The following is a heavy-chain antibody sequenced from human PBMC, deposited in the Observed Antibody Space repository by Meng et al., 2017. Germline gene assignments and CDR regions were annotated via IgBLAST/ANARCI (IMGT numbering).Heavy chain of an antibody. J-gene: IGHJ4*02. CDR2: ISWDGGST. V-gene: IGHV3-43D*03. CDR1: GFTFSSYA. CDR3: AKDEGGSYYGIEY. D-gene: IGHD1-26*01. Sequence: GESLKISCAASGFTFSSYAMHWVRQAPGKGLEWVSLISWDGGSTYYADSVKGRFTISRDNSKNSLYLQINSLRAEDTALYYCAKDEGGSYYGIEYWGQGTLVTVSS.